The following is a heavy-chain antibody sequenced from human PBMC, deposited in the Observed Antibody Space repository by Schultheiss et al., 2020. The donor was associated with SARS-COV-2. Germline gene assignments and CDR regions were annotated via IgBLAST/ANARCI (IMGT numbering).Heavy chain of an antibody. J-gene: IGHJ4*02. Sequence: SVKVSCKASGGTFSSYAISWVRQAPGQGLEWMGGIIPIFGTANYAQKFQGRVTITADESTSTAYMELSSLRSEDTAVYYCARGPQWLVREYFDYWGQGTLVTVS. CDR1: GGTFSSYA. CDR2: IIPIFGTA. CDR3: ARGPQWLVREYFDY. D-gene: IGHD6-19*01. V-gene: IGHV1-69*13.